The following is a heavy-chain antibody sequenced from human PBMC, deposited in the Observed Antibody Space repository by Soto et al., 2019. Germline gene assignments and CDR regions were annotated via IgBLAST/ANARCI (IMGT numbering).Heavy chain of an antibody. Sequence: GGSLRLSCAASGFTFSSYEMNWVCQAPGKGLEWVSYISSSGSTIYYADSVKGRFTISRDNAKNSLYLQMNSLRAEDTAVYYCARGYYDFWSGYYNYYGMDVWGQGTTVTVSS. J-gene: IGHJ6*02. CDR1: GFTFSSYE. CDR3: ARGYYDFWSGYYNYYGMDV. D-gene: IGHD3-3*01. CDR2: ISSSGSTI. V-gene: IGHV3-48*03.